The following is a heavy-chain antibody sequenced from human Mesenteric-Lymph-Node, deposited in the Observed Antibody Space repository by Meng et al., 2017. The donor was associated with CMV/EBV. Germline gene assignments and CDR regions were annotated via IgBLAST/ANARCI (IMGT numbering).Heavy chain of an antibody. CDR2: INHSGST. V-gene: IGHV4-34*01. J-gene: IGHJ4*02. D-gene: IGHD6-13*01. CDR1: GGSITSYY. CDR3: AREGGSVDSSSWYGPDY. Sequence: SETLSLTCTVSGGSITSYYWGWIRQPPGKGLEWIGEINHSGSTNYNPSLKSRVTISVDTSKNQFSLKLSSVTAADTAVYYCAREGGSVDSSSWYGPDYWGQGTLVTVSS.